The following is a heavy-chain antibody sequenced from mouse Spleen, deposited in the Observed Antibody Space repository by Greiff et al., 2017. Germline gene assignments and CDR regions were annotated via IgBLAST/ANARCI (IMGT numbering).Heavy chain of an antibody. CDR2: INPYNDGT. CDR3: ARRDDYDGAGYYYFDY. Sequence: VQLQQSGPELVKPGASVKMSCKASGYTFTSYVMHWVKQKPGQGLEWIGYINPYNDGTKYNEKFKGKATLTADKSSSTAYMELSSLTSEDSAVYYCARRDDYDGAGYYYFDYWGQGTTLTVSS. V-gene: IGHV1-14*01. J-gene: IGHJ2*01. D-gene: IGHD2-4*01. CDR1: GYTFTSYV.